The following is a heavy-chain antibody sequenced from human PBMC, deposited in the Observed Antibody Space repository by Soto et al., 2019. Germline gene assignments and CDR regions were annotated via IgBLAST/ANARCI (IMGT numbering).Heavy chain of an antibody. D-gene: IGHD1-26*01. CDR1: GGTFSSYA. J-gene: IGHJ6*03. V-gene: IGHV1-69*13. CDR2: IIPIFGTA. Sequence: ASVKVSCKASGGTFSSYAISWVRQAPGQGLEWMGGIIPIFGTANYAQKFQGRVTITADESTSTAYMELSSLRSEDTAVYYCAREGKVAPYYYYYYMDVWGKGTTVTVSS. CDR3: AREGKVAPYYYYYYMDV.